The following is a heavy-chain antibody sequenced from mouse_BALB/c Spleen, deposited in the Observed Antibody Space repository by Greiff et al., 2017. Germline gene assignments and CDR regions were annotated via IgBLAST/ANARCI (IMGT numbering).Heavy chain of an antibody. J-gene: IGHJ3*01. Sequence: VQLQQSGAELVKPGASVKLSCTASGFNIKDTYMHWVKQRPEQGLEWIGRIDPANGNTKYDPKFQGKATITADTSSNTAYLQLSSLTSEDTAVYYCARGGGYYAWFAYWGQGTLVTVSA. CDR1: GFNIKDTY. CDR2: IDPANGNT. D-gene: IGHD2-3*01. CDR3: ARGGGYYAWFAY. V-gene: IGHV14-3*02.